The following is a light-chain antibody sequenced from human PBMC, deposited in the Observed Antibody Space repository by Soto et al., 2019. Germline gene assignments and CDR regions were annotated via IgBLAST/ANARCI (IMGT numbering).Light chain of an antibody. CDR1: QSVTSSH. CDR2: GAS. Sequence: EIVLTQTPGTLSLSPGERATLSCRASQSVTSSHLAWYQQKPGQAPRLLIYGASTRATGIPDRFSGSGSDTDFSLTIRRLDPEDFALYYCQQYGGSPITFGQGTRLEIK. J-gene: IGKJ5*01. V-gene: IGKV3-20*01. CDR3: QQYGGSPIT.